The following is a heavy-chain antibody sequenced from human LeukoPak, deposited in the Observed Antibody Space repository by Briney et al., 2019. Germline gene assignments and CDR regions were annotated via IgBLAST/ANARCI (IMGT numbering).Heavy chain of an antibody. CDR2: MNPNSGNT. Sequence: ASVKVSCKASGYTFTSYDINWVRQATGQGLEWMGWMNPNSGNTGYAQKFQGRVTMTRNTSISTAYMELSSLRSEDTAVYYCARGHYYDSSGYYGYQAPISAFDIWGQGTMVTVSS. J-gene: IGHJ3*02. V-gene: IGHV1-8*01. CDR3: ARGHYYDSSGYYGYQAPISAFDI. D-gene: IGHD3-22*01. CDR1: GYTFTSYD.